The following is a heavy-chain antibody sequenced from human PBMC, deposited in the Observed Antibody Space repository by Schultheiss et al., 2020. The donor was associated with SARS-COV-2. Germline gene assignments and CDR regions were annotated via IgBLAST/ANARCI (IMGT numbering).Heavy chain of an antibody. CDR1: GGSISRGGNS. D-gene: IGHD3-10*01. Sequence: SETLSLTCVVSGGSISRGGNSWSWIRQPPGKGLEWMGYIYHSGSIYYNPSLKSRVTISVDTSKNQFSLKLNSVTAADTAVYYCARGFGAGPFDIWGQGTMVTVSS. V-gene: IGHV4-30-2*01. J-gene: IGHJ3*02. CDR3: ARGFGAGPFDI. CDR2: IYHSGSI.